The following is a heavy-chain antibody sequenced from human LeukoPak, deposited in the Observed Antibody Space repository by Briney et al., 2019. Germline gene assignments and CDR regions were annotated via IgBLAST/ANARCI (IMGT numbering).Heavy chain of an antibody. D-gene: IGHD3-3*01. CDR3: AKDYYDFWSGGYYYYYGMDV. CDR1: GFTFSSYG. Sequence: PGRSLRLSCAASGFTFSSYGMHWVRQAPGKGLEWVAVISYDGSNKYYADSVKGRFTISRDNSKNTLYLQMNSLRAEDTAVYYCAKDYYDFWSGGYYYYYGMDVWGQGTTVTVSS. CDR2: ISYDGSNK. V-gene: IGHV3-30*18. J-gene: IGHJ6*02.